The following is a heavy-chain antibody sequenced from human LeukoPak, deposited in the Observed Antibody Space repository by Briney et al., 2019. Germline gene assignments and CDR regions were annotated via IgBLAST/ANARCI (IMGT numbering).Heavy chain of an antibody. D-gene: IGHD2-15*01. CDR1: GFTFSSYR. CDR3: ARDSSLARGAFDY. Sequence: GGALRLSCGASGFTFSSYRMNWGGQAPGKGLEWVSYISSSSSTIYYADSVKGRFTISRDNAKNSLYLQMNSLRAEDTAVYYCARDSSLARGAFDYWGQGTLVTVSS. CDR2: ISSSSSTI. V-gene: IGHV3-48*04. J-gene: IGHJ4*02.